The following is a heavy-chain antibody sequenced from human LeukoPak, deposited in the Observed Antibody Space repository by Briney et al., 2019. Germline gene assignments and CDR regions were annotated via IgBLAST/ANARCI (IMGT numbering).Heavy chain of an antibody. CDR2: ISGSGGST. Sequence: QAGGSLRLSCAASGFTFSSYAMSWVRQAPGKGLEWVSAISGSGGSTYYADSVKGRFTISRDNSKNTLYLQMNSLRAEDTAVYYCAKHLQGSDGMDVWGQGTTVTVSS. CDR3: AKHLQGSDGMDV. CDR1: GFTFSSYA. J-gene: IGHJ6*02. V-gene: IGHV3-23*01.